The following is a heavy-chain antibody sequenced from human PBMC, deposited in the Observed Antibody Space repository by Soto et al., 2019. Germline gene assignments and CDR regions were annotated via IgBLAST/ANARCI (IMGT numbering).Heavy chain of an antibody. J-gene: IGHJ4*02. V-gene: IGHV3-23*01. CDR1: GFTFSSYA. CDR2: ISGSGGST. D-gene: IGHD2-15*01. Sequence: PGGSLRLSCAASGFTFSSYAMSWVRQAPGKGLEWVSAISGSGGSTYYADSVKGRFTISRDNSKNTLYLQMNSLRAEDTAVYYCAKDQGYCSVGSCYHPTVFDYWGQGTLVTVFS. CDR3: AKDQGYCSVGSCYHPTVFDY.